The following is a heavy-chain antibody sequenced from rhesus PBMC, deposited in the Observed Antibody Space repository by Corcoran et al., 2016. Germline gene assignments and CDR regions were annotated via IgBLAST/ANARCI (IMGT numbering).Heavy chain of an antibody. CDR1: GGSISANW. CDR3: ALPGNNGAFDY. V-gene: IGHV4-173*01. CDR2: ISGIRGST. J-gene: IGHJ4*01. Sequence: QLQLQESGPGLVKPSETLSLTCAVSGGSISANWWTWTRQPPGKGLEWIGRISGIRGSTSSNPSLKSRLPISTDTSKNQFSLKLSSVTAADTAVYYCALPGNNGAFDYWGQGVLVTVSS. D-gene: IGHD1-20*01.